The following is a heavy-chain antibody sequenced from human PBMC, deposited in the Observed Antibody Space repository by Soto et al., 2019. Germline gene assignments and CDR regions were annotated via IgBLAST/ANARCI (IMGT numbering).Heavy chain of an antibody. Sequence: PSETLSLTCTVSGGSISSHYWSWIRQPPGKGLEWIGYIYYSGSTNYNPSLKSRVTISVDTSKNQFSLKLSSVTAADTAVYYCARQGGYCSSTSCATLDYWGQGTLVTVS. J-gene: IGHJ4*02. CDR3: ARQGGYCSSTSCATLDY. V-gene: IGHV4-59*08. CDR1: GGSISSHY. D-gene: IGHD2-2*01. CDR2: IYYSGST.